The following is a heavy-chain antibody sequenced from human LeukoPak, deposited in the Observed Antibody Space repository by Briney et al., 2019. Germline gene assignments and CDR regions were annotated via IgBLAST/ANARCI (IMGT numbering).Heavy chain of an antibody. D-gene: IGHD6-13*01. Sequence: ASVKVSCKASGYTFTSYYMHWVRRAPGQGLEWMGIINPSGGSTSYAQKFQGRVTMTRDTSTSTVYMELSSLRSEDTAVYYCARELGGAAAGPTNYFDYWGQGTLVTVSS. J-gene: IGHJ4*02. CDR1: GYTFTSYY. V-gene: IGHV1-46*01. CDR2: INPSGGST. CDR3: ARELGGAAAGPTNYFDY.